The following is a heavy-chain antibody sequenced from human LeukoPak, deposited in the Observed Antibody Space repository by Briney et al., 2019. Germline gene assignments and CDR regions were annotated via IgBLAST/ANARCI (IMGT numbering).Heavy chain of an antibody. CDR3: ARDRGLYYYGMDV. Sequence: PGGSLRLSCAASGFTFSDYYMTWIRQAPGKGLEWVSYISSSGSTTHYADSVKGRFTISRNNAKNSLFVQMSNLRAEDTAVYYCARDRGLYYYGMDVWGQGTTVTVSS. CDR1: GFTFSDYY. J-gene: IGHJ6*02. V-gene: IGHV3-11*01. CDR2: ISSSGSTT.